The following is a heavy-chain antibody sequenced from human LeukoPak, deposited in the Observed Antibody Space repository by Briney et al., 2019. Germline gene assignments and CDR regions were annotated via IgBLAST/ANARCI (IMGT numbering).Heavy chain of an antibody. Sequence: GGSLRLSCAASGFTFSSYGMHWVRQAPGKGLEWVAFIRYDGSNKYYAGSVKGRFTISRDNSKNTLYLQMNSLRAEDTAVYYCARCVDTAPPLDYWGQGTLVTVSS. D-gene: IGHD5-18*01. CDR1: GFTFSSYG. CDR3: ARCVDTAPPLDY. V-gene: IGHV3-30*02. J-gene: IGHJ4*02. CDR2: IRYDGSNK.